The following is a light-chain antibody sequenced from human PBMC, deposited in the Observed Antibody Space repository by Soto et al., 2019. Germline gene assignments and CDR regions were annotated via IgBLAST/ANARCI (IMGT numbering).Light chain of an antibody. V-gene: IGKV1-39*01. Sequence: DIQMTQSPSSLSASVGDRVTITCRASQSIDSYLNWYQQNPGKAPKLLIYAASSLQSGVPSRFSGSGSATDFTLTISSLQPEDFATYYCQQSYSTPYTFGQGTKLEIK. CDR3: QQSYSTPYT. CDR2: AAS. J-gene: IGKJ2*01. CDR1: QSIDSY.